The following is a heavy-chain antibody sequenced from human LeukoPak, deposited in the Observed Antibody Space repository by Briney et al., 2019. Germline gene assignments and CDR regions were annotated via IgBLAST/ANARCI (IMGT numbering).Heavy chain of an antibody. CDR2: IYSDGNT. V-gene: IGHV3-53*01. D-gene: IGHD2-2*01. CDR3: ARDGGPYCSSTSCSADYYYGMDV. J-gene: IGHJ6*02. Sequence: GGSLRLSCAASGFTVSNNRLSWVRQAPGMGLEWVSTIYSDGNTYYPDSVKGRFTISRDGSKNTLYLQMNSLRAEDTAVYYCARDGGPYCSSTSCSADYYYGMDVWGQGTTVTVSS. CDR1: GFTVSNNR.